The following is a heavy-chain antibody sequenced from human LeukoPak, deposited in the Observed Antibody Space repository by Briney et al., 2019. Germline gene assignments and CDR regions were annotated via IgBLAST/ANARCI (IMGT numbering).Heavy chain of an antibody. CDR2: INENGDIA. V-gene: IGHV3-43*02. J-gene: IGHJ4*02. D-gene: IGHD1-26*01. Sequence: PGGPLRLSCAASGFTFDDYAMLWVRQGPGKSLEWVSLINENGDIAYYGDSVRGRFTVSRDNAKNSLYLQMNSLTTEDTALYYCAKARWEPNFDYWGQGTLVTVSS. CDR3: AKARWEPNFDY. CDR1: GFTFDDYA.